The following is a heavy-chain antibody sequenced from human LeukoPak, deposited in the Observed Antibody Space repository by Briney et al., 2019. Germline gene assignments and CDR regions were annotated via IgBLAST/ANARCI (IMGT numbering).Heavy chain of an antibody. D-gene: IGHD3-10*01. J-gene: IGHJ6*04. CDR2: IVVGSGNT. V-gene: IGHV1-58*01. CDR1: GFTFTSSA. Sequence: SVKVSCKASGFTFTSSAVQWVRQARGQRLEWIGWIVVGSGNTNYAQKFQERVTITRDMSTSTAYMELSSLRSEDTAVYCCAAATRSGSYYHGPYGMDVWGKETTVTVSS. CDR3: AAATRSGSYYHGPYGMDV.